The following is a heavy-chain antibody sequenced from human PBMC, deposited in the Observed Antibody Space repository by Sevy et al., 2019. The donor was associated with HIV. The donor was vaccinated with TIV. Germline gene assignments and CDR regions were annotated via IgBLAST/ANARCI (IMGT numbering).Heavy chain of an antibody. CDR3: ARDHVKDGDLGDYYYSAMDV. V-gene: IGHV3-11*01. CDR1: GFTFSDYY. CDR2: ISGSDNTI. D-gene: IGHD4-17*01. J-gene: IGHJ6*02. Sequence: GGSLRLSCVASGFTFSDYYMNWIRQAPGKGLEWLSYISGSDNTIYYADSVKGRFTISRDNAKNSLYLQMNSLRAEDTAVYYCARDHVKDGDLGDYYYSAMDVWGQGTSVTVSS.